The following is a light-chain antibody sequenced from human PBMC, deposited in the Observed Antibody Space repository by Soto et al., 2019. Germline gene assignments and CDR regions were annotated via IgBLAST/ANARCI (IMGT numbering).Light chain of an antibody. CDR2: EAS. Sequence: DIQMTQSPSSLSASVGDRVTITCRASQSISSYLNWYQQKPGKAPKLLIYEASSLESGVPSRFGGSGSGTEFTLTINSLQPDDFATCYCQQYKTYWTFGQGTKVDIK. CDR1: QSISSY. J-gene: IGKJ1*01. V-gene: IGKV1-5*03. CDR3: QQYKTYWT.